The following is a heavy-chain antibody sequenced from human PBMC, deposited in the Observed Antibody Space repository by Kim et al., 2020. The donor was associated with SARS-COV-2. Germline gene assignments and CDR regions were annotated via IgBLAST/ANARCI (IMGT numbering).Heavy chain of an antibody. J-gene: IGHJ6*02. Sequence: SETLSLTCTVSGGSISSSSYYWGWIRQPPGKGLEWIGSIYYSGSSYYNPSLKSRVTIAIDTSKKQFSLKLRSVTAADTAVYYCVRRYWAALGLYFYHGLDVWGQGTAVTVSS. V-gene: IGHV4-39*01. D-gene: IGHD3-9*01. CDR1: GGSISSSSYY. CDR2: IYYSGSS. CDR3: VRRYWAALGLYFYHGLDV.